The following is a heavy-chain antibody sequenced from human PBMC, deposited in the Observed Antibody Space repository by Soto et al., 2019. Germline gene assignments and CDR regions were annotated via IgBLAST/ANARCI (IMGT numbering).Heavy chain of an antibody. J-gene: IGHJ4*02. CDR3: ARLRYLQKTGDY. CDR1: GYNFTTYW. CDR2: IYPDDSDT. D-gene: IGHD3-10*01. Sequence: GESLKISCQASGYNFTTYWIAWVRQTPGRGFEWLGVIYPDDSDTRYSPSLERPVTISADTSTNTVFLRWNRLGASDTGIYFCARLRYLQKTGDYWGQGTPVTVSS. V-gene: IGHV5-51*01.